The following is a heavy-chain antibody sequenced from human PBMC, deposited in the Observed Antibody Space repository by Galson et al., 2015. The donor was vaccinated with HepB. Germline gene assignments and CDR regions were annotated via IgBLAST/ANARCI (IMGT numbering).Heavy chain of an antibody. D-gene: IGHD2-2*01. Sequence: SLRLSCAASGFTFTNFAMSWVRQAPGKGLEWVAATVGPGGDTFYADSVKGRFTISRDLSKNTLYLQMKRLTGEDTAVYYCAKHQPRRWVASYYYGMDVWGQGTTVTVSS. CDR1: GFTFTNFA. J-gene: IGHJ6*02. CDR2: TVGPGGDT. V-gene: IGHV3-23*01. CDR3: AKHQPRRWVASYYYGMDV.